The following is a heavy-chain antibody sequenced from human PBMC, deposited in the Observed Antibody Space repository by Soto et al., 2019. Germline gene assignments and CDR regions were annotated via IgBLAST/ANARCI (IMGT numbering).Heavy chain of an antibody. V-gene: IGHV1-8*02. Sequence: VSVKVSCKASGYTFTSYGSSWVRQAPGQGLEWMGWINPGNGNTGYSQKFQGRVTMTRNTSISTAYMELSSLRSEDTAVYYCARVYYYGMDVWGQGTTVTVSS. CDR2: INPGNGNT. CDR1: GYTFTSYG. CDR3: ARVYYYGMDV. J-gene: IGHJ6*02.